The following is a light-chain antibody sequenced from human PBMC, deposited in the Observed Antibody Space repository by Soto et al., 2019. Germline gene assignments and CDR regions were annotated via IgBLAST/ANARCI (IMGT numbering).Light chain of an antibody. CDR3: QHYNSYS. J-gene: IGKJ1*01. CDR1: QSISNW. CDR2: HAS. V-gene: IGKV1-5*01. Sequence: DIQMTQSPSTLPASVGYRFTITCRASQSISNWLSWYQQKPWTAPKILIYHASNLQSGVPSRFSGSGSGTEFTLTISSLQPDDFATYYCQHYNSYSFGQGTKVDIK.